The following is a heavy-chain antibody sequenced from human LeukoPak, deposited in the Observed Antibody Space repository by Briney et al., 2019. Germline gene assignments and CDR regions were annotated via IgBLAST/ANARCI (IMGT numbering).Heavy chain of an antibody. CDR3: ASCFDWVFDY. Sequence: PSETLSLTCTVSGGSISSYYWSWIRQPPGKGLEWIGYIHYSGSTNYNPSLKSRVTISVDTSKNQFSLKLNSVTAGDTAVYYCASCFDWVFDYWGQGTLVTVSS. J-gene: IGHJ4*02. D-gene: IGHD3-9*01. V-gene: IGHV4-59*01. CDR1: GGSISSYY. CDR2: IHYSGST.